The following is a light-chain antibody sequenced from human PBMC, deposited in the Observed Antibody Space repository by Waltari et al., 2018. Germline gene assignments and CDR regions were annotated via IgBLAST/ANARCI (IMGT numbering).Light chain of an antibody. CDR2: GKN. V-gene: IGLV3-19*01. CDR1: SLRSYY. Sequence: SSELTQDPAVSVALGQTVRITCQGDSLRSYYASWYQQKPGQAPVLVIYGKNNRPSGSPDRFSGSSSGNTASLTITGAQAEDEADYYCNSRDSSGNHHVFGGGTKLTVL. CDR3: NSRDSSGNHHV. J-gene: IGLJ2*01.